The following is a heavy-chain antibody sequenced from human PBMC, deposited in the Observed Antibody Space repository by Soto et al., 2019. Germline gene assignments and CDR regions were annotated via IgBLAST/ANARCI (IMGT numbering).Heavy chain of an antibody. Sequence: VRSLRRSGAASGFTLSSYWMHWFRQAPGKGLVWVSRINSDGSTTSYADSVKGRFTISRDNAKNTLDLQMNSLRVEDTAVYYCARDLTGSGTYWGQGTLVTVSS. CDR2: INSDGSTT. J-gene: IGHJ4*02. V-gene: IGHV3-74*01. D-gene: IGHD2-15*01. CDR1: GFTLSSYW. CDR3: ARDLTGSGTY.